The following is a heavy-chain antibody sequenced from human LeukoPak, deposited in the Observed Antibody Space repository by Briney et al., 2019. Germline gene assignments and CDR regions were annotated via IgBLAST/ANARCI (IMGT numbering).Heavy chain of an antibody. CDR2: IYTSGST. Sequence: PSETLSLTCAVYGGSFSSYYWSWIRQPAGKGLEWIGRIYTSGSTNYNPSLKSRVTMSVDTSKNQFSLKLSSVTAADTAVYYCARGPYYYDSSGYLNDAFDIWGQGTMVTVSS. CDR3: ARGPYYYDSSGYLNDAFDI. J-gene: IGHJ3*02. D-gene: IGHD3-22*01. CDR1: GGSFSSYY. V-gene: IGHV4-59*10.